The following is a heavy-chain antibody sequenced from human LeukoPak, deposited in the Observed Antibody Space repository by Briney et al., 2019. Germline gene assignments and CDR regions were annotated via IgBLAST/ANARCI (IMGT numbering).Heavy chain of an antibody. Sequence: GGSLRLSCTASGFTFNEHYISWVRQAPGKGLEWVANIKGDGSDKHYLDSVKGRFTISRDNAKNSLFLQMNSLRVEDMAMYYCARESDGFDVWGQGTMVTVSS. J-gene: IGHJ3*01. CDR1: GFTFNEHY. V-gene: IGHV3-7*01. CDR3: ARESDGFDV. CDR2: IKGDGSDK.